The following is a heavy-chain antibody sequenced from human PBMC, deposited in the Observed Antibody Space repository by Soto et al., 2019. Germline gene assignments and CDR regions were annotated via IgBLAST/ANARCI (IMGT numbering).Heavy chain of an antibody. Sequence: EVQLVESGGGLVQPGGSLRLSCAASGFTVSSNYMSWVRQAPGKGLEWVSVIYSGGSTYYADSVKGRFTISRHNSKNTLYLQMSSLRAEDTAVYYCARENPNGDDSAFDIWGQGTMVTVSS. V-gene: IGHV3-53*04. CDR1: GFTVSSNY. J-gene: IGHJ3*02. D-gene: IGHD4-17*01. CDR2: IYSGGST. CDR3: ARENPNGDDSAFDI.